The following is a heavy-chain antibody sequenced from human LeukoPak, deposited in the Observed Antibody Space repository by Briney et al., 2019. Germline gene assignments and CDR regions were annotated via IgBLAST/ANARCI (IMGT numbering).Heavy chain of an antibody. Sequence: GGSLRLSCAASGFPFSSYAISWVRQAPGKGLEWVSAISGSGDSTYYADSVKGRFTISRDNSKNTLYLQMNSLRAEDTALYYCAKDLDGVRGIIPHSLGAFNIWGQGTMVTVSS. J-gene: IGHJ3*02. D-gene: IGHD3-10*01. CDR2: ISGSGDST. CDR3: AKDLDGVRGIIPHSLGAFNI. CDR1: GFPFSSYA. V-gene: IGHV3-23*01.